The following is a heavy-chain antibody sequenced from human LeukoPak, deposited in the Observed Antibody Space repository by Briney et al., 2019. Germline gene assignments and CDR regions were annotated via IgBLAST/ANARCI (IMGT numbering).Heavy chain of an antibody. J-gene: IGHJ6*04. CDR2: ISYDGSNK. CDR3: AGTYYYYNGMDV. CDR1: GFTFSSYG. Sequence: GRSLRLSCAASGFTFSSYGMHWVRQAPGKGLEWVAVISYDGSNKYYADSVKGRFTISRDNSKNSLYLQMNSLRAEDTAVYYCAGTYYYYNGMDVWGKGTTVTVSS. V-gene: IGHV3-30*03.